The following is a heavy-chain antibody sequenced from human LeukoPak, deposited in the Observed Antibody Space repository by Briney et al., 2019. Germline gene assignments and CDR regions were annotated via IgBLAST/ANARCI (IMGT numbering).Heavy chain of an antibody. Sequence: GESLRIPCKASGYSFTSYWISWGRHMPAKGLEWMGRIDPSDSYTNYSPSFQGHVTISADKSISTAYLQWSSLKASDTAMYYCARVGVAYDAEEFDYWGQGTLVTVSS. CDR2: IDPSDSYT. J-gene: IGHJ4*02. V-gene: IGHV5-10-1*01. CDR1: GYSFTSYW. D-gene: IGHD3-3*01. CDR3: ARVGVAYDAEEFDY.